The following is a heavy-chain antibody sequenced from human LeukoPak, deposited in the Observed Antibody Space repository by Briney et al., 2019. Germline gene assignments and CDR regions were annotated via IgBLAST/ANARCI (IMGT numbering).Heavy chain of an antibody. CDR2: ISYNGDNK. CDR3: VRDAYGMDV. J-gene: IGHJ6*02. CDR1: GFTFSNYN. V-gene: IGHV3-30-3*01. Sequence: TGGSLRLSCAASGFTFSNYNMHWVRQAPGKGLESVAFISYNGDNKFCADSVKGRFSISRDNSKNTLYLQMNSPRPEDTAVYYCVRDAYGMDVWGRGTTVTVSS.